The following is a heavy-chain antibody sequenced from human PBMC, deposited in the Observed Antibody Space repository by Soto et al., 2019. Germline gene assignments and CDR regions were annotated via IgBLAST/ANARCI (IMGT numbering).Heavy chain of an antibody. Sequence: GASVKVSCTASGYPFTRYAMHWVRQAPGQSLEWMGWINAGNSDTKYSQKFQGRVTITSDTSASTAYMELSSLRSEDTAVYYCARDVSIVVVAPGYSGQGTPVPVAS. CDR2: INAGNSDT. J-gene: IGHJ1*01. V-gene: IGHV1-3*01. CDR1: GYPFTRYA. D-gene: IGHD2-15*01. CDR3: ARDVSIVVVAPGY.